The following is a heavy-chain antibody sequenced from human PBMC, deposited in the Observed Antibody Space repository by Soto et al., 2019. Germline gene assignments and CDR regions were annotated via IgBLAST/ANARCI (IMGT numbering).Heavy chain of an antibody. D-gene: IGHD3-3*01. CDR1: GFTFSSYA. V-gene: IGHV3-23*01. CDR2: IRSSGDRT. J-gene: IGHJ6*02. CDR3: ARDWTGDTCPCLDV. Sequence: EVQLLESGGGLVQPGGSLRLSCAASGFTFSSYAMSWVRQAPGKGLEWVSVIRSSGDRTYYADSVKGRFTISRDNSKNTLYMQMNSLRAEDTAIYYCARDWTGDTCPCLDVWGQGTTVSVSS.